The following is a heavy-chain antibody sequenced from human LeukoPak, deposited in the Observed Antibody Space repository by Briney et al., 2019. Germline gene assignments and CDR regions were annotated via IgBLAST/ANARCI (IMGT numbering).Heavy chain of an antibody. J-gene: IGHJ4*02. D-gene: IGHD3-10*01. V-gene: IGHV1-18*01. CDR3: AREVLWFGESYFDY. Sequence: ASVKVSCKASGYTFTSYGISWVRQAPGKGLKGWGWISAYNGNTNYAQKLQGRVTMTTDTSTSTAYMELRSLRSDDTAVYYCAREVLWFGESYFDYWGQGTLVTVSS. CDR1: GYTFTSYG. CDR2: ISAYNGNT.